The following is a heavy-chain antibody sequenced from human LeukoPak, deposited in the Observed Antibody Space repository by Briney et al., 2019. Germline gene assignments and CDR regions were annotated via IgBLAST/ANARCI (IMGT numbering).Heavy chain of an antibody. CDR3: ARIVGATLYYYYMDV. J-gene: IGHJ6*03. D-gene: IGHD1-26*01. V-gene: IGHV4-39*01. CDR2: IYYSGST. Sequence: SETLSLTCTVSGGSISSSSYYWGWLRQPPGKGLEWIGSIYYSGSTYYNPSLKSRVTISVDTSKNQFSLKLSSVTAADTAVYYCARIVGATLYYYYMDVWGKGTTVTVSS. CDR1: GGSISSSSYY.